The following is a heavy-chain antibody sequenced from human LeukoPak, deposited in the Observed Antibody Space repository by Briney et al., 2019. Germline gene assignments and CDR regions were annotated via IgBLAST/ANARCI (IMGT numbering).Heavy chain of an antibody. V-gene: IGHV3-21*01. J-gene: IGHJ4*02. CDR3: ARDRNSGYSGYAFDC. CDR1: GFTFSSYS. D-gene: IGHD5-12*01. Sequence: GGSLRLSCAASGFTFSSYSMNWVRQAPGKGLEWVSSISTSSSYIYYADSVKGRFTISRDNAKNSPYLQMNSLRAEDTAVYYCARDRNSGYSGYAFDCWGQGTLVTVSS. CDR2: ISTSSSYI.